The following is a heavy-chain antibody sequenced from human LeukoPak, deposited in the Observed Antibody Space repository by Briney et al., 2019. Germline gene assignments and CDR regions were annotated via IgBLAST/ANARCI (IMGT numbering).Heavy chain of an antibody. CDR3: ARYSSSWGLFDY. CDR2: ISYDGSNK. V-gene: IGHV3-30*04. Sequence: PGRSLRLSCAASGFTFSSYAMHRVRQAPGKGLEWVAVISYDGSNKYYADSVKGRFTISRDNSKNTLYLQMNSLRAEDTAVYYCARYSSSWGLFDYWGQGTLVTVSS. CDR1: GFTFSSYA. J-gene: IGHJ4*02. D-gene: IGHD6-13*01.